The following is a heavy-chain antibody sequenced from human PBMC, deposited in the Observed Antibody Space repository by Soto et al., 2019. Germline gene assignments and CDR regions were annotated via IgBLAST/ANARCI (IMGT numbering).Heavy chain of an antibody. CDR3: ARGIAPHPYSSSWFDNWFDP. V-gene: IGHV7-4-1*01. D-gene: IGHD6-13*01. J-gene: IGHJ5*02. Sequence: ASVKVSCKASGYTFTSYAMNWVRQAPGQGLEWMGWINTNTGNPTYAQGFTGRFVFSLDTSVSTAYLQICSLKAEDTAVYYCARGIAPHPYSSSWFDNWFDPWGQGTLVTVSS. CDR1: GYTFTSYA. CDR2: INTNTGNP.